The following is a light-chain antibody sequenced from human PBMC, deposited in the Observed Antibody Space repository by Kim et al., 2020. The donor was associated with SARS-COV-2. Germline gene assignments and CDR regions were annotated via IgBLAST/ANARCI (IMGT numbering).Light chain of an antibody. V-gene: IGLV3-21*03. CDR2: FDS. Sequence: PGKTATFTCGGTNFGFKSVHCYLQKPGQAPVLVVYFDSDRPSGLPDRFSGSNSGNTATLTISRVEAGDEADYYCQVWDDTNDRFVFGPGTKVTVL. J-gene: IGLJ1*01. CDR1: NFGFKS. CDR3: QVWDDTNDRFV.